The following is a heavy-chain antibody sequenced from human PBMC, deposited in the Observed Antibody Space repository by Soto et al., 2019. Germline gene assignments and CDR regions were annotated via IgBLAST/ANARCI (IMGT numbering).Heavy chain of an antibody. CDR3: ARDQAASNHMDV. V-gene: IGHV4-31*03. CDR2: IYYSGST. CDR1: GGYISSDGYY. Sequence: SETLSLTCTVSGGYISSDGYYCSWIRQHPGKGMEWIEYIYYSGSTYYNPSLKSRVTISVDTSKNQFSLKLSSVNAADTAVYYCARDQAASNHMDVWGKGTTVTVSS. J-gene: IGHJ6*03.